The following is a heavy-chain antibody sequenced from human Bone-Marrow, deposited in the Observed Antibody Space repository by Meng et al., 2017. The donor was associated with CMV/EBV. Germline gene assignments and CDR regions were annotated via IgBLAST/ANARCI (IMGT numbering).Heavy chain of an antibody. V-gene: IGHV4-34*01. CDR1: GGSFSGYD. Sequence: ESLKISCAVYGGSFSGYDWSWIRQPPRKGLGWSGAINHSGSTNYNPSLKSRVTISVDTSKNPSSLKLSSVTAADTAVYYCARPGTHYWGQGTLVTVSS. CDR2: INHSGST. D-gene: IGHD1-1*01. J-gene: IGHJ4*02. CDR3: ARPGTHY.